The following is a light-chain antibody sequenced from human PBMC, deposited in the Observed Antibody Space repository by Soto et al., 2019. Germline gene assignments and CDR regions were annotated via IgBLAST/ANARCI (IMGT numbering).Light chain of an antibody. CDR2: DAS. Sequence: DIQMTQSPSSLSASVGDRVTITCQASQDISNYLNWYQQKPGKAPKLLIYDASNLETVVPSRFSGSGSWTDFTFTISSLQPEDIATYYCQQYDNLPRYTFGQGTKLEIK. CDR1: QDISNY. J-gene: IGKJ2*01. CDR3: QQYDNLPRYT. V-gene: IGKV1-33*01.